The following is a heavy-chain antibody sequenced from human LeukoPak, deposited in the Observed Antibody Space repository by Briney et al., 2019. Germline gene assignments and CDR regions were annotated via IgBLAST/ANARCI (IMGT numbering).Heavy chain of an antibody. Sequence: GGSLRLSCTASGFTFGDYAMSWVRQAPGKGLEWVGFIISKAYGGTTEYAASVKGRFTISRDDSKSIAYLQMNSLKTEDTAVYYCTRSIKSERSYRGVYYFDYWGQGTLVTVSS. V-gene: IGHV3-49*04. CDR2: IISKAYGGTT. CDR1: GFTFGDYA. D-gene: IGHD1-26*01. CDR3: TRSIKSERSYRGVYYFDY. J-gene: IGHJ4*02.